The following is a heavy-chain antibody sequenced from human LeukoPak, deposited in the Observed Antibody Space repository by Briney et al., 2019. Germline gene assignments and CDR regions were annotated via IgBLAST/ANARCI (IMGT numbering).Heavy chain of an antibody. J-gene: IGHJ3*02. CDR2: ISAYNGDT. CDR1: GYIFTSYS. D-gene: IGHD6-13*01. V-gene: IGHV1-18*01. CDR3: AREEGAPIAAANI. Sequence: ASVKLSCKASGYIFTSYSISWVRQAPGQGLEWMGWISAYNGDTNYVQKFQGRVTMTTDTSTSTAYMELKSLRSDDTAVYYCAREEGAPIAAANIWGLGTKVTVSS.